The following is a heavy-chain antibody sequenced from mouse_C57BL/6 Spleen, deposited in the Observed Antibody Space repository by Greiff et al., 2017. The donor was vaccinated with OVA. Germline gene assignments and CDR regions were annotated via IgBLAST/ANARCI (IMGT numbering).Heavy chain of an antibody. Sequence: EVKLVESGGDLVKPGGSLKLSCAASGFTFSSYGMSWVRQTPDKRLEWVATISSGGSYTYYPDSVKGRFTISRDNAKNTLYLHRSSLKSEDTAMYYCARHPLYYGSSWDYFDYWGQGTTLTVSS. CDR3: ARHPLYYGSSWDYFDY. D-gene: IGHD1-1*01. V-gene: IGHV5-6*01. CDR2: ISSGGSYT. J-gene: IGHJ2*01. CDR1: GFTFSSYG.